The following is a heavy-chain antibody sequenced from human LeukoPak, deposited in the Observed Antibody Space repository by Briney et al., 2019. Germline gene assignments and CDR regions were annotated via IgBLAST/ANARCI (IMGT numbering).Heavy chain of an antibody. CDR2: IWYDGFNK. Sequence: PGRSLRLSCAASGFTFSSYVMHWVRQAPGKGLEWVAVIWYDGFNKYYADSVKGRFTISRDNSKNTLYLQMNSLRAKDTAVYYCARDLGNWGWNDFWGQGTLVTVSS. CDR3: ARDLGNWGWNDF. D-gene: IGHD7-27*01. V-gene: IGHV3-33*01. J-gene: IGHJ4*02. CDR1: GFTFSSYV.